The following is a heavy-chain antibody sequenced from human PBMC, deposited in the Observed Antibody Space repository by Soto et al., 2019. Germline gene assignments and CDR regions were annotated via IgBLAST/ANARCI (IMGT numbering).Heavy chain of an antibody. CDR3: ARGPMTTVTIFHY. V-gene: IGHV6-1*01. Sequence: KQSQTLSLTCAISGDSVSSNSAAWTWIRQSPSRGLEWLGRTYYRSKWYNDYAVSVKSRITINPDTSKNQFSLQLNSVTPEDTAVYYCARGPMTTVTIFHYWGQGTLVTVSS. CDR1: GDSVSSNSAA. D-gene: IGHD4-17*01. J-gene: IGHJ4*02. CDR2: TYYRSKWYN.